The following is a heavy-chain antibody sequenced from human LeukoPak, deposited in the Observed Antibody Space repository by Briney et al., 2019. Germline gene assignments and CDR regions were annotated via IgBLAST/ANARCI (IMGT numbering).Heavy chain of an antibody. CDR1: GFIFSHYG. J-gene: IGHJ4*02. Sequence: GGSLRLSCTASGFIFSHYGMHWVRQTPGKGLQWVANIKQDGSEIYYVDSVKGRFTISRDNAKNSLYLQMNSLRAEDTAVYYCARDKIVGATYLDYWGQGTLVTVSS. V-gene: IGHV3-7*01. CDR2: IKQDGSEI. CDR3: ARDKIVGATYLDY. D-gene: IGHD1-26*01.